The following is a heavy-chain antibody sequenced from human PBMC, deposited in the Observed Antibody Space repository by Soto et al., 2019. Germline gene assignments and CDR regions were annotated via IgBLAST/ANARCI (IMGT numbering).Heavy chain of an antibody. CDR3: AKRELPRTFDY. J-gene: IGHJ4*02. D-gene: IGHD1-26*01. CDR1: GFTFSSCA. CDR2: ISAGGIT. Sequence: GGSLRLSCAASGFTFSSCAMSWVRQAPGKGLEWVSAISAGGITYYADSVKGRFTISRDISKNTLYLQMNSLRAEDTAVYYCAKRELPRTFDYWGQGTLVTVSS. V-gene: IGHV3-23*01.